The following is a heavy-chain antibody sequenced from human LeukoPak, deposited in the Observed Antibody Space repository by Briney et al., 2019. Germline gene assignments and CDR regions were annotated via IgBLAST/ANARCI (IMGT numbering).Heavy chain of an antibody. V-gene: IGHV4-34*01. Sequence: SETLSLTCAVYGGSFSGYYWSWLRQPPGKGLEWIGEINHSGSTNYNPSLKSRVTISVDTSKNQFSLKLSCVTAADTAVYYCARGPRYDFWSGYSPRKYFDYYYYYYMDVWGKGTTVTVSS. CDR2: INHSGST. D-gene: IGHD3-3*01. CDR3: ARGPRYDFWSGYSPRKYFDYYYYYYMDV. CDR1: GGSFSGYY. J-gene: IGHJ6*03.